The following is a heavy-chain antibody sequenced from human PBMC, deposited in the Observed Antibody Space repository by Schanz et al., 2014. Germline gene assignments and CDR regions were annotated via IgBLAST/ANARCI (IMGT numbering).Heavy chain of an antibody. CDR1: GASIESPNW. CDR2: IYHTGST. V-gene: IGHV4-4*02. Sequence: QVQLQESGPGLVKPSGTLSLTCAVSGASIESPNWWSWVRQPPGKGLEWIGQIYHTGSTDFNPSPKSRVPIPVDKPKTQFSWGRSSGTAADTAVYYCARDQGTGDLPILRPAYGMDVWGQGTTVTVSS. D-gene: IGHD7-27*01. CDR3: ARDQGTGDLPILRPAYGMDV. J-gene: IGHJ6*02.